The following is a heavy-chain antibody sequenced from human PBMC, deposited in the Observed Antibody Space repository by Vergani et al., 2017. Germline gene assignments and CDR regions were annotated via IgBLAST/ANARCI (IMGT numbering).Heavy chain of an antibody. D-gene: IGHD2-21*01. CDR2: IRDGGDSI. Sequence: EEQLLESGGGLVQPGGSLRLPWEGPGFNFCAHAMSWVPPAPGKGLEWVSTIRDGGDSIYYGDSAKGRFTISRDNSKNTLFLQMNSLRADDTAVYFCARDQPTGDLWGGPFDVWGQGTVVSVSS. J-gene: IGHJ3*01. V-gene: IGHV3-23*01. CDR1: GFNFCAHA. CDR3: ARDQPTGDLWGGPFDV.